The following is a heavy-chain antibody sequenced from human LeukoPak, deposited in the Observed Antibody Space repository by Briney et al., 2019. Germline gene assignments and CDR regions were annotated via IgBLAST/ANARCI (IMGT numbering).Heavy chain of an antibody. V-gene: IGHV3-30*18. CDR3: AKDKRLGGWATTGRYYFDY. D-gene: IGHD3-16*01. J-gene: IGHJ4*02. Sequence: PGGSLRLSCAASGFTFSSYGMHWVRQAPGKGLEWVAVISYDGSNKYYADSVKGRFTISRDNSKNTLYLQMNSLRAEDTAVYYCAKDKRLGGWATTGRYYFDYWGQGTLVTVSS. CDR1: GFTFSSYG. CDR2: ISYDGSNK.